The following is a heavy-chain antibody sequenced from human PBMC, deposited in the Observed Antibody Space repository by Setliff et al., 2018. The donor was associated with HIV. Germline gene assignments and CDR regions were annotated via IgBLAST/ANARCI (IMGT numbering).Heavy chain of an antibody. CDR1: GFTLTNHA. Sequence: PGGSLRLSCAASGFTLTNHAMHWVRQAPGKGLEWVSRVNRDGSSTTYADSVKDRFTISRDNAKNTLYLQMNSLRAEDTGVYYCHSGYDTEEQSYFDYWGQGALVTVSS. D-gene: IGHD5-12*01. CDR2: VNRDGSST. J-gene: IGHJ4*02. V-gene: IGHV3-74*01. CDR3: HSGYDTEEQSYFDY.